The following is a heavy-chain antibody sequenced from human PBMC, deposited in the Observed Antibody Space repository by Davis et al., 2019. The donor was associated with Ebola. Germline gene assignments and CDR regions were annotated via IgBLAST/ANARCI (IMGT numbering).Heavy chain of an antibody. CDR1: GFTFSEYE. Sequence: GESLKISCATSGFTFSEYEMNWVRQAPGKGLEWNSYISSSGRTSNYADSVKDRFTISRDSAKSSVYLLMNSLRDEDTAVYYCARDDRSYYGSGSSYYYYYGMDVWGQGTTVTVSS. D-gene: IGHD3-10*01. CDR2: ISSSGRTS. J-gene: IGHJ6*02. CDR3: ARDDRSYYGSGSSYYYYYGMDV. V-gene: IGHV3-48*03.